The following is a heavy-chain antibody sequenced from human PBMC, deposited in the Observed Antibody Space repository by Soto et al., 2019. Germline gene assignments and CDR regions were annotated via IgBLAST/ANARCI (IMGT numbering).Heavy chain of an antibody. D-gene: IGHD1-26*01. J-gene: IGHJ6*02. V-gene: IGHV4-59*01. Sequence: SETLSITCTVSGGSISSYYWSWIRQPPGKGLEWIEYIYYSGSTNYNPSLKSRVTISVDTSKNQFSLKLSSVTAADTAVYYCARTSMTRGAYDYYDYGMDVWGQGTTVTVSS. CDR1: GGSISSYY. CDR2: IYYSGST. CDR3: ARTSMTRGAYDYYDYGMDV.